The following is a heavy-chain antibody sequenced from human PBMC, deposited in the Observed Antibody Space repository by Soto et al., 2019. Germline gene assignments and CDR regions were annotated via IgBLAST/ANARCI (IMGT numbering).Heavy chain of an antibody. J-gene: IGHJ3*02. CDR3: ARGQGSGYPGDGAFDI. CDR1: GFTFSSYS. CDR2: ISSSSSYI. V-gene: IGHV3-21*01. Sequence: EVQLVESGGGLVKPGGSLRLSCAASGFTFSSYSMNWVRQAPGKGLEWVSSISSSSSYIYYADSVKGRFTISRDNAKNSLCLQMNSLRAEDTAVYYCARGQGSGYPGDGAFDIWGQGTMVTVSS. D-gene: IGHD5-12*01.